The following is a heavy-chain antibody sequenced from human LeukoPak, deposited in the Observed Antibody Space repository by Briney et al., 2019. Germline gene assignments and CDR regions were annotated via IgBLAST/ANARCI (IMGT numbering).Heavy chain of an antibody. CDR1: GGSISSGGYY. V-gene: IGHV4-30-2*01. CDR2: IYHSGST. J-gene: IGHJ4*02. Sequence: PSQTLSLTCTVSGGSISSGGYYWSWIRQPPGKGLEWIGYIYHSGSTYYNPSLKSRVTISVDRSKNQFSLKLSSVTAADTAVYYCARVVAAAGTDYWGQGTLVTVSS. CDR3: ARVVAAAGTDY. D-gene: IGHD6-13*01.